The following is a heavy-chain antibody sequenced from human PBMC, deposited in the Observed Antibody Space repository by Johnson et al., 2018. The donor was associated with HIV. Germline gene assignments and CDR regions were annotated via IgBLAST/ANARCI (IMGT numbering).Heavy chain of an antibody. V-gene: IGHV3-66*01. CDR2: SYRGGTT. Sequence: VQLVESGGGLVQPGGSLRVSCAASGFNVSSNHISWVRQAPGKGLQWVSVSYRGGTTYYADSVTGRFSISRYNPKNTVYLQMSSLRVEDTAVYYCAREGTILQFLEWSRGAFDIWCQGTMVTVSS. J-gene: IGHJ3*02. CDR3: AREGTILQFLEWSRGAFDI. CDR1: GFNVSSNH. D-gene: IGHD3-3*01.